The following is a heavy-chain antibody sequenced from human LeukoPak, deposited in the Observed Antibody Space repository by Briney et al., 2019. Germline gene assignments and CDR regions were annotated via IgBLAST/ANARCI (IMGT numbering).Heavy chain of an antibody. Sequence: GGSLRLSCAASGFTFSSYGMHWVRQAPGKGLEWVAFIRYDGSNKYYADSVKGRFTISRDNSKNTLYLQMNSLRAEDTAVYYCARSYGSGSYLVGAFDIWGQGTMVTVSS. CDR2: IRYDGSNK. V-gene: IGHV3-30*02. J-gene: IGHJ3*02. CDR3: ARSYGSGSYLVGAFDI. D-gene: IGHD3-10*01. CDR1: GFTFSSYG.